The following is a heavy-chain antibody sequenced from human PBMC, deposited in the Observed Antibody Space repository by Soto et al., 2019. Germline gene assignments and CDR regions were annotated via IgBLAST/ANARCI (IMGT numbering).Heavy chain of an antibody. CDR3: ARGGVLRFLEWLPGENNWFDP. CDR1: GYTFTSYA. J-gene: IGHJ5*02. CDR2: INAGNGNT. Sequence: ASVKVSCKASGYTFTSYAMHWVRQAPGQRLEWMGWINAGNGNTKYSQKFQGRVTITRDTSASTAYMELSSLRSEDTAVYYCARGGVLRFLEWLPGENNWFDPWGQGTLVTVSS. D-gene: IGHD3-3*01. V-gene: IGHV1-3*01.